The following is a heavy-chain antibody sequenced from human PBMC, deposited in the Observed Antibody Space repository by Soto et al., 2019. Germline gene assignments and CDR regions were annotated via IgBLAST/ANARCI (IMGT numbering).Heavy chain of an antibody. D-gene: IGHD4-17*01. CDR1: GFSLSTSRVG. CDR3: AHGDYGGNSFNWFDP. CDR2: IYWDDDK. J-gene: IGHJ5*02. Sequence: QITLKESGPTLVKPTQTLTLTCTFSGFSLSTSRVGVGWIRQPPGKALEWLALIYWDDDKRYRPSLKSRLTITKDTSKNQVVLTMTDMDPVDTATYYCAHGDYGGNSFNWFDPWGQGTLVTVSS. V-gene: IGHV2-5*02.